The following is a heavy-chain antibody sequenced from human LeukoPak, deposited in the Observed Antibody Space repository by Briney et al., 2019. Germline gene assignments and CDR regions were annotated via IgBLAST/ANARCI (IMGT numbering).Heavy chain of an antibody. CDR3: ARDAVTTAAFDI. CDR2: ISSSGSTI. Sequence: GGSLRLSCAASGFTFSDYYMSWIRQAPGKGLEWVSYISSSGSTIYYADSVKGRFTISRGNAKNSLYLQMNSLRAEDTAVYYRARDAVTTAAFDIWGQGTMVTVSS. J-gene: IGHJ3*02. V-gene: IGHV3-11*04. CDR1: GFTFSDYY. D-gene: IGHD4-17*01.